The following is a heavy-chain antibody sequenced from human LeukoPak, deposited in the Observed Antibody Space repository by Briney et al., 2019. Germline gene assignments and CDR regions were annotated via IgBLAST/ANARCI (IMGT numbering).Heavy chain of an antibody. V-gene: IGHV1-18*01. D-gene: IGHD3-9*01. CDR3: VRGILSDDTLTGP. CDR1: GYTFSSYG. J-gene: IGHJ5*02. CDR2: ISTYNGDT. Sequence: ASVNVSCTTSGYTFSSYGINWVRQAPGQGLEWMGWISTYNGDTHYAQKLQGRVTMTTDTSTSTAYMELRSLKSDDTAVYYCVRGILSDDTLTGPWGQGTLVTVSS.